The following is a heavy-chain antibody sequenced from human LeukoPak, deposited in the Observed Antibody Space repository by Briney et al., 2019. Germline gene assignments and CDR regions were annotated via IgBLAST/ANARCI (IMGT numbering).Heavy chain of an antibody. CDR3: ASYPYSSRWSQNDYYGMDV. Sequence: GGSLRLSCAASGFTFSSCSMNWVRQAPGKGLEWVSSISSSSSYIYYADSVKGRFTISRDNAKNSLYLQMNSLRAEDTAVYYCASYPYSSRWSQNDYYGMDVWGQGTTVTVSS. CDR2: ISSSSSYI. J-gene: IGHJ6*02. V-gene: IGHV3-21*01. CDR1: GFTFSSCS. D-gene: IGHD6-13*01.